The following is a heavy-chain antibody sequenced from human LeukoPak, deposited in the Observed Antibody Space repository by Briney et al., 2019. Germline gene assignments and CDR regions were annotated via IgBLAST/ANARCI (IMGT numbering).Heavy chain of an antibody. Sequence: GGSLRLSCAASGFTFSSYGMHWVRQAPGKGLEWVAFIRYDGSNKYYADSVKGRFTISRDNSKNTLYLQMNSLRAEDTAVYYCAKASITSGGSGHAGALGYWGQGTLVTVSS. V-gene: IGHV3-30*02. CDR3: AKASITSGGSGHAGALGY. CDR1: GFTFSSYG. CDR2: IRYDGSNK. J-gene: IGHJ4*02. D-gene: IGHD2-15*01.